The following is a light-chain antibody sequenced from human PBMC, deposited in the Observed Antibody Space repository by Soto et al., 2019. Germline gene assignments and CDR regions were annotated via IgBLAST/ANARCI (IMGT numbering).Light chain of an antibody. CDR2: DAS. Sequence: DIQMTQSPSSLSASVGDRVTITCQASQDISNYLNWYQQKPGKAPKLLIFDASNVETGVPSRFSGSGSGTDFTFTIHSLQPEDAATYYCDQYADPTLTFGGGPKV. V-gene: IGKV1-33*01. CDR1: QDISNY. J-gene: IGKJ4*01. CDR3: DQYADPTLT.